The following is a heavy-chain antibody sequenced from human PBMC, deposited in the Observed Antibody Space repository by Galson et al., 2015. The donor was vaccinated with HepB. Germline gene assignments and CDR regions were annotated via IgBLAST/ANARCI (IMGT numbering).Heavy chain of an antibody. J-gene: IGHJ6*04. Sequence: SLRLSCAASGFTFSSYGMHWVRQAPGKGLEWVAVISSDGSYKYYADSVKGRFTISRDNSKNTLSLQMSSLRSEDTAVYFCARARPHVVAAIAMDVWGKGTTVTVSS. CDR2: ISSDGSYK. CDR1: GFTFSSYG. D-gene: IGHD2-21*01. CDR3: ARARPHVVAAIAMDV. V-gene: IGHV3-30*03.